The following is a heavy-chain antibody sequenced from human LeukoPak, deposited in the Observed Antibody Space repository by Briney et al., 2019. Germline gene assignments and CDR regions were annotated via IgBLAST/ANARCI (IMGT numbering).Heavy chain of an antibody. CDR3: ATQNVLRYFDGYFDY. D-gene: IGHD3-9*01. Sequence: GASVKVSCKVSGYTLTELSMHWVRQAPGKGLEWMGGFDPEDGETIYAQKFQGRVTMTEDTSTDTAYMELSSLRSEDTAVYYCATQNVLRYFDGYFDYWGQGTLVTVSS. V-gene: IGHV1-24*01. CDR2: FDPEDGET. J-gene: IGHJ4*02. CDR1: GYTLTELS.